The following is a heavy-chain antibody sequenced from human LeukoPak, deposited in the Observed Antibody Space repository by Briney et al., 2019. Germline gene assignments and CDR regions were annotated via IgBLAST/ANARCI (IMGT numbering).Heavy chain of an antibody. D-gene: IGHD3-3*01. V-gene: IGHV3-11*01. CDR3: ASAEFWSGYYGGAFDI. Sequence: GGSLRLSCAASGFTFSDYYMSWIRQAPGKGLEWVSCISSSGSTIYYADSVKGRFTISRDNAKNSLYLQMNSLRAEDTAVYYCASAEFWSGYYGGAFDIWGQGTMVTVSS. J-gene: IGHJ3*02. CDR2: ISSSGSTI. CDR1: GFTFSDYY.